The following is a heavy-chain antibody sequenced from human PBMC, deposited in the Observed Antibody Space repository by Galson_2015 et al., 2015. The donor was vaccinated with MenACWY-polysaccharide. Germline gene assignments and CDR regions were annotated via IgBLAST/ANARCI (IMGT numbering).Heavy chain of an antibody. Sequence: SLRLSCAASGFTFSSYGMHWVRQAPGKGLEWVAVISYDGSNKYYADSVKGRFTISRDNSKNTLYLQMNSLRAEDTAVYYCAKDFGVVAASRRNAFDIWGQGTMVTVSS. V-gene: IGHV3-30*18. J-gene: IGHJ3*02. CDR3: AKDFGVVAASRRNAFDI. CDR2: ISYDGSNK. D-gene: IGHD2-15*01. CDR1: GFTFSSYG.